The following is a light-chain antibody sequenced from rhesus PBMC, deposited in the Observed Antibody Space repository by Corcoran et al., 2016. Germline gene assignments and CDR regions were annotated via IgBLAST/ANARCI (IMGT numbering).Light chain of an antibody. CDR1: ENVNNY. CDR2: KAS. J-gene: IGKJ2*01. V-gene: IGKV1-74*01. CDR3: QHGYGTPYS. Sequence: DNQMTQSPSSLSASVGDRVTITCRASENVNNYLNWYQQKPGKAPKLLIYKASTLQRGVPSRFGGSGAGTDYTFTISSLQPEEVATYYCQHGYGTPYSFGQGTKVEIK.